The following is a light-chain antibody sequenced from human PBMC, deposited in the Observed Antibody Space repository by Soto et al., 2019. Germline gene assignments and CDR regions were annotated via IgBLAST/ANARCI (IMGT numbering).Light chain of an antibody. Sequence: QSALTQPAAVSGSPGQSITICCTGTSGDVGGYNYVSWYQQHPGKAPKLMSYDVSNRPSGVSNRFSGSTSGNTASLTISGLQAEDEADYYCSSYTSSSTLFGTGTKVTVL. CDR3: SSYTSSSTL. CDR1: SGDVGGYNY. V-gene: IGLV2-14*01. J-gene: IGLJ1*01. CDR2: DVS.